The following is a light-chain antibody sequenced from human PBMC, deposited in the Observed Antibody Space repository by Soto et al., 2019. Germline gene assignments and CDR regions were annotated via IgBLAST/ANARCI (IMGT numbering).Light chain of an antibody. CDR1: EPVRNTF. CDR2: GAS. Sequence: DIVLTQSPDTLSLSPGERATLSCRASEPVRNTFLAWYQQRPGQALRLLIYGASSRAIGIPDRFSGSGSGTDFTLTISRLEPEDFALYFCQQYADSPLTFGGGCKVEIK. J-gene: IGKJ4*01. V-gene: IGKV3-20*01. CDR3: QQYADSPLT.